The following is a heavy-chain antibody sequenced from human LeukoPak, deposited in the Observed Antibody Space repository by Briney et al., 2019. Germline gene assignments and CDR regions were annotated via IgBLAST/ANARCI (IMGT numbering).Heavy chain of an antibody. Sequence: SETLSLTCTVSGGSISRYYWSWIRQPPGKGLEWIGYIYYSGSTNYNPSLKSRVTISVDTSKNQFSLKLSSVTAADMAVYYCARLYSGAWFDPWGQGTLVTVSS. CDR1: GGSISRYY. D-gene: IGHD2-15*01. J-gene: IGHJ5*02. V-gene: IGHV4-59*01. CDR3: ARLYSGAWFDP. CDR2: IYYSGST.